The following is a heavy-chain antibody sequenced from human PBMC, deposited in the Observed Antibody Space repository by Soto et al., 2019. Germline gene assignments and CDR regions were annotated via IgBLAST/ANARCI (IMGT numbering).Heavy chain of an antibody. CDR3: AREVAAPSDHFYGLDV. CDR1: GFTFSSDA. V-gene: IGHV3-30-3*01. J-gene: IGHJ6*02. D-gene: IGHD2-15*01. Sequence: QVQLVESGGGVVQPGRSLRLSCTASGFTFSSDAMHWVRQAPGKGLEWVGIISYDGIQKYYADSVEGRFTISRDNSKNPLYLQMNSLRGEDSAVYSCAREVAAPSDHFYGLDVWGHGTTVTVSS. CDR2: ISYDGIQK.